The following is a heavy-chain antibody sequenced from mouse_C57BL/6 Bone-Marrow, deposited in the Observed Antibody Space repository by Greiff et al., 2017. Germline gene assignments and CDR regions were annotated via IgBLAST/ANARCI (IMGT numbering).Heavy chain of an antibody. CDR3: APPLGPVWEMDY. J-gene: IGHJ4*01. V-gene: IGHV1-59*01. CDR2: IDPSDSYT. CDR1: GYTFTSYW. Sequence: QVQLQQPGAELVRPGTSVKLSCQASGYTFTSYWMHWVKQRPGQGLEWIGVIDPSDSYTNYNQKFKGKATLTVDTSSSTAYMQLSSLTSEDSAVYYCAPPLGPVWEMDYWGQGTSVTVSS. D-gene: IGHD4-1*01.